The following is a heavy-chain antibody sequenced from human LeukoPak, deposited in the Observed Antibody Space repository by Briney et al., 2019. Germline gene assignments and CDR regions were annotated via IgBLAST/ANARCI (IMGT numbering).Heavy chain of an antibody. D-gene: IGHD6-13*01. Sequence: PSETLSHTCTVSGGSISSYYWSWIRQPPGKGLEWIGYIYYSGSTNYNPSLKSRVTISVDTSKNQFSLKLSSVTAADTAVYYCASTAGYSSRSLDYWGQGTLVTVSS. CDR3: ASTAGYSSRSLDY. V-gene: IGHV4-59*01. CDR1: GGSISSYY. J-gene: IGHJ4*02. CDR2: IYYSGST.